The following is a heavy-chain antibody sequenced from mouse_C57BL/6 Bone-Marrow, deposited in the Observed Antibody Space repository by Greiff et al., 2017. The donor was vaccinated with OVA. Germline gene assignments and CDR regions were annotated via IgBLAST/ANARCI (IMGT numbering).Heavy chain of an antibody. CDR1: GYTFTSYW. J-gene: IGHJ3*01. Sequence: QVQLQQPGAELVMPGASVKLSCKASGYTFTSYWMHWVKQRPGQGLEWIGELDPSDSYTNYNQKFKGKSTLTVDKSSSTAYMQLSSLTSEDSAVYYCARSYDYDSWFAYWGQGTLVTVSA. V-gene: IGHV1-69*01. CDR2: LDPSDSYT. D-gene: IGHD2-4*01. CDR3: ARSYDYDSWFAY.